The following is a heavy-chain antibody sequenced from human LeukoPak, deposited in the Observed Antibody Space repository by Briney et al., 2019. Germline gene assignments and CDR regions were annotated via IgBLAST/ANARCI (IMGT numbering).Heavy chain of an antibody. J-gene: IGHJ4*02. Sequence: GGSLRLSCAASGFTVSSNYMSWVRQAPGKGLEWVSVIYSGGSTYYADSVKGRFTISRDNSKTTLYLQMNSVRAEDTAVYYCARVRGDYPYYFAYWGEGTLVTVSS. CDR2: IYSGGST. CDR1: GFTVSSNY. D-gene: IGHD4-17*01. V-gene: IGHV3-53*01. CDR3: ARVRGDYPYYFAY.